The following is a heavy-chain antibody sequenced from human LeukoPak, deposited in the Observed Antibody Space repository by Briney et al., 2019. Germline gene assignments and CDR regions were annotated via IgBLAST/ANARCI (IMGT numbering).Heavy chain of an antibody. CDR3: ARGRRWLQSPLDY. V-gene: IGHV4-4*07. CDR2: IYTNGST. J-gene: IGHJ4*02. CDR1: GGSISSYY. D-gene: IGHD5-24*01. Sequence: SETLSLTCTVSGGSISSYYWNWIRQPAGKGLEWIGRIYTNGSTNYNPSLKSRVTMSVDTSKNQFSLKLSSVTAADTAVYYCARGRRWLQSPLDYWGQGTLVTVSS.